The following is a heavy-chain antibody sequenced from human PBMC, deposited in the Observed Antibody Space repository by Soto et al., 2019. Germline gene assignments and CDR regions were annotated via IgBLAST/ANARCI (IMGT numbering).Heavy chain of an antibody. V-gene: IGHV3-7*01. D-gene: IGHD6-19*01. J-gene: IGHJ4*02. Sequence: EVQLVESEGGLVQPGGSLRLSCAASGFTFSSYWMTWVRQAPGKGLEWVANIKQDGSAKYYVDSVKGRFTISRDNAKNSLYLQMNSLRAEDTAVYYCASWLKTSGWYVLLEGSFDYWGQGTLVTVSS. CDR3: ASWLKTSGWYVLLEGSFDY. CDR1: GFTFSSYW. CDR2: IKQDGSAK.